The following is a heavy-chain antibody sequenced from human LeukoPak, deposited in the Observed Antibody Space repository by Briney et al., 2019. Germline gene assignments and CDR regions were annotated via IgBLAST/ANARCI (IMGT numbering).Heavy chain of an antibody. D-gene: IGHD3-16*02. CDR2: INPSGSST. J-gene: IGHJ5*02. V-gene: IGHV1-46*01. CDR3: ARDNSVGDIAWWFDP. CDR1: GYSFTSHY. Sequence: ASVKVSCKASGYSFTSHYMHWVRQAPGQGLEWRGLINPSGSSTLYAQKFQGRVTMTRDMSTTTDYMELSRLRSEDTAVYYCARDNSVGDIAWWFDPWGQGTLVTVSS.